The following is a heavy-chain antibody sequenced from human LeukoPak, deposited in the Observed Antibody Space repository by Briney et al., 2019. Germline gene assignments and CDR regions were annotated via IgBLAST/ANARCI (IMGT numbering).Heavy chain of an antibody. V-gene: IGHV1-46*01. CDR2: INPSGGST. J-gene: IGHJ6*02. CDR3: ARDDRVSGYYYGMDV. Sequence: ASVKVSCKASGYTFTSYYMHWVRQAPGQGLEWMGIINPSGGSTGYAQKFQGRVTMTRDTSTSTVYMEVSSLRSEDTAVYYCARDDRVSGYYYGMDVWGQGTTVTVSS. CDR1: GYTFTSYY.